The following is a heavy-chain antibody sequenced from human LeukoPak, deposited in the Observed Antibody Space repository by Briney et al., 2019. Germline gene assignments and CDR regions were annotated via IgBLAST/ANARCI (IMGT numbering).Heavy chain of an antibody. CDR3: ARRVAAYYYYYSMDV. D-gene: IGHD2-15*01. CDR2: INHSGST. CDR1: GGSFSGYY. J-gene: IGHJ6*02. Sequence: SETLSLTCAVYGGSFSGYYWSWIRQPPGKGLEWIGEINHSGSTNYNPSLKSRVTISVDTSKNQFSLKLSSVTAADTAVYYCARRVAAYYYYYSMDVWGQGTTVTVSS. V-gene: IGHV4-34*01.